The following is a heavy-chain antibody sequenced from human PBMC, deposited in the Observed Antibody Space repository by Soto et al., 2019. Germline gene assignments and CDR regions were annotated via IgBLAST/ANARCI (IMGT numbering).Heavy chain of an antibody. Sequence: EVQLLVSGGGLVQPGGSLRLSCAASGFSFSSYAMAWVRQAPGKGLEWLSDITTGGGSTNYADSVKGRFTISRDNYRNTLFLQMNSLRAEDTATYYCAKGRGGYNYGLDSWGQGTLVTVSS. V-gene: IGHV3-23*01. CDR3: AKGRGGYNYGLDS. J-gene: IGHJ4*02. CDR1: GFSFSSYA. D-gene: IGHD5-18*01. CDR2: ITTGGGST.